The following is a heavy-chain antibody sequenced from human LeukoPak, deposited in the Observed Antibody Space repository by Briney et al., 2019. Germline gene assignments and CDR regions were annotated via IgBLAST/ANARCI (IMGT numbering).Heavy chain of an antibody. CDR3: AKGLWGAYYYGMDV. CDR1: GFTFSTYD. D-gene: IGHD3-16*01. J-gene: IGHJ6*02. Sequence: PGGSLRLSCAASGFTFSTYDMSWVRQAPGKGLEWVSVISGSGVTIDYADSVMGRFTISRDNSKNTLYLQLDSLRAEDTAVYFCAKGLWGAYYYGMDVWGQGTTVTVSS. V-gene: IGHV3-23*01. CDR2: ISGSGVTI.